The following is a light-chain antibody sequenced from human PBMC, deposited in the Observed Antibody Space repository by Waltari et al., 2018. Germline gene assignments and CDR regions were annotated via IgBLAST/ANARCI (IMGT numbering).Light chain of an antibody. Sequence: DLQMTQSPSSLSASVGDRVTITCQASQDINNFLNWYQQKPGRAPSPLIYDASNLETGVPSRFSGSGSGTHFTLTISSLQTEDSATYYCQQFDTLPPSFGGGTKVEI. V-gene: IGKV1-33*01. CDR2: DAS. J-gene: IGKJ4*01. CDR1: QDINNF. CDR3: QQFDTLPPS.